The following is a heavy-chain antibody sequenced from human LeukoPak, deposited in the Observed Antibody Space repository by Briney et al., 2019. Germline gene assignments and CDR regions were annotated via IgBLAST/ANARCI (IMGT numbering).Heavy chain of an antibody. CDR1: GLTFSTCG. J-gene: IGHJ6*03. CDR3: AKEPYSSVYYFYYMDV. CDR2: IRNGGSDI. V-gene: IGHV3-30*02. D-gene: IGHD6-25*01. Sequence: GGSLRLSCAASGLTFSTCGMHWVRQAPGKGLEWVAFIRNGGSDIYYGDYVKGRFTISRDNSKNTLYLQMNSLRGEDTAVYYCAKEPYSSVYYFYYMDVWGKGTTVTVSS.